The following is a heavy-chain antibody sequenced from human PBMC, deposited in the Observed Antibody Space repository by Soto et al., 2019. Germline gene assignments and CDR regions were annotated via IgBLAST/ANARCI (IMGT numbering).Heavy chain of an antibody. J-gene: IGHJ4*02. CDR2: IYYSGST. D-gene: IGHD3-10*01. CDR3: ARLWFGETLDY. Sequence: SETLSLTCTVSGGSISSSSYYWGWIRQPPGKGLEWIGSIYYSGSTYYNPSLKSRVTISVDTSKNQFSLKLSSVTAADTAVYYCARLWFGETLDYWGQGTLVTVSS. V-gene: IGHV4-39*01. CDR1: GGSISSSSYY.